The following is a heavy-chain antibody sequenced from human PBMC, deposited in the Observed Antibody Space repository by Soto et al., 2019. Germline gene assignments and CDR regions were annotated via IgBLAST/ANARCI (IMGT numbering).Heavy chain of an antibody. CDR2: IYYSGST. V-gene: IGHV4-61*01. CDR1: GGSVSSVTYY. J-gene: IGHJ5*02. Sequence: PSETLSLTCTVSGGSVSSVTYYWSWIRQPPGKGLEWIGYIYYSGSTNYNPSLKSRVSMSLDTSKNQFSLKLISVTAADTAVYYCARADGYKSSCFDPWGQGTLVTVSS. D-gene: IGHD6-25*01. CDR3: ARADGYKSSCFDP.